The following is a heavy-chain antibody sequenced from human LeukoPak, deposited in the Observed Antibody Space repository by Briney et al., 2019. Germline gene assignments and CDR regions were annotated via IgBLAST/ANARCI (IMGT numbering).Heavy chain of an antibody. CDR3: ARGGSYVHY. V-gene: IGHV3-7*02. D-gene: IGHD1-26*01. CDR2: IKQDGTEK. Sequence: GGSLRLSCAASGFTFSNYWVTWVRQAPGKGLEWVANIKQDGTEKYYVDSVKGRFTISRDNAKNSLYLQMNSLRADDTAVYYCARGGSYVHYWGQGTLVTVSS. CDR1: GFTFSNYW. J-gene: IGHJ4*02.